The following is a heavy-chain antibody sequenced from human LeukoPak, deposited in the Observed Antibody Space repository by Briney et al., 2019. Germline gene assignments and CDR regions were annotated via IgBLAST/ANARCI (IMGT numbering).Heavy chain of an antibody. CDR2: ISGSGGST. V-gene: IGHV3-23*01. CDR1: GFTFSSYA. D-gene: IGHD3-10*01. CDR3: ARDPGLYGSGSYQSFMDV. Sequence: GGSLRLSCAASGFTFSSYAMSWVRQAPGKGLEWVSAISGSGGSTYYADSVKGRFTISRDNSKNTLYLQMNSLRGEDTAVYYCARDPGLYGSGSYQSFMDVWGKGTTVTVSS. J-gene: IGHJ6*03.